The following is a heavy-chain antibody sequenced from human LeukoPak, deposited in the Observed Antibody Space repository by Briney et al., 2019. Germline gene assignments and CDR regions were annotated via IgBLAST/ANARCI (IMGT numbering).Heavy chain of an antibody. Sequence: SETLSLTCAVYGGSFSGYYWSWIRQPPGKGLEWIGEINHSGSANYNPSLKSRVTMSVDTSKNQFSLNLRSVTAADTTVYYCARLPGGDSSSVVAFDIWGQGTMVTVSS. CDR2: INHSGSA. V-gene: IGHV4-34*01. D-gene: IGHD2-21*02. CDR1: GGSFSGYY. J-gene: IGHJ3*02. CDR3: ARLPGGDSSSVVAFDI.